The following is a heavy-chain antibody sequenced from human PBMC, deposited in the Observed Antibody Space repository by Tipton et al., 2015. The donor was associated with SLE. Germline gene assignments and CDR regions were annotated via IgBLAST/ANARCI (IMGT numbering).Heavy chain of an antibody. CDR1: GGAISSDSHY. D-gene: IGHD3-10*01. CDR2: FYTPGNN. V-gene: IGHV4-61*02. Sequence: TLSLTCTVSGGAISSDSHYWTWIRQPAGKGLEWIGRFYTPGNNHSNPSLQSRVTMSVDTSKNQFSLQLSSVTVADTAVYYCARERLLWPRGNFDIWGQGIMVTVSA. CDR3: ARERLLWPRGNFDI. J-gene: IGHJ3*02.